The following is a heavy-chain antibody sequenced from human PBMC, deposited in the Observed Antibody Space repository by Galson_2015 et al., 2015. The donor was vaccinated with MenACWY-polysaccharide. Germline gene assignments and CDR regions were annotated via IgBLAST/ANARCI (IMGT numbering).Heavy chain of an antibody. D-gene: IGHD4-17*01. Sequence: SVKVSCKASGYTFTRYGVTWVRQAPGQGLEWMGWISSSNGNTKYTQKFQGRVTMTTDSSTSTAYMDLRSLRSDDTAVYYCARDSYFAPAGDYGMDYWGQGTLGPVSS. V-gene: IGHV1-18*01. CDR3: ARDSYFAPAGDYGMDY. CDR1: GYTFTRYG. CDR2: ISSSNGNT. J-gene: IGHJ4*02.